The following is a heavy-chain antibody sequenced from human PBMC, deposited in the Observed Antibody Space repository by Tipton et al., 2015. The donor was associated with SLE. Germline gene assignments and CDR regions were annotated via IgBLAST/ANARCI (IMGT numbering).Heavy chain of an antibody. J-gene: IGHJ4*02. CDR2: IYYSGST. V-gene: IGHV4-59*01. CDR3: AKGGRYCTGSNCYVPT. CDR1: GGSLTNYY. Sequence: GLVKPSETLSLTCTVSGGSLTNYYWNWIRQSPGKGLEWIGYIYYSGSTYYKPSLKSRVTMSADTSKNQFSLKLTSVTAADTAIYYCAKGGRYCTGSNCYVPTWGQGTLVTVSS. D-gene: IGHD2-8*02.